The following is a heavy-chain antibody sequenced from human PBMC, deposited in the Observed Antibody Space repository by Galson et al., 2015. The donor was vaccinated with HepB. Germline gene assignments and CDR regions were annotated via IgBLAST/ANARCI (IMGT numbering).Heavy chain of an antibody. V-gene: IGHV1-69-2*01. J-gene: IGHJ4*02. D-gene: IGHD3-3*01. CDR1: GYTFSDYY. CDR2: LDPEDGET. CDR3: AIGGRQTSGYPGAF. Sequence: QSGAEVKKPEESLKISCKVSGYTFSDYYIHWVQQAPGKGLEWMGLLDPEDGETLYASDFQGRLTITADTSIDTAYMELSSLRSEDTAVYYCAIGGRQTSGYPGAFWGQGTLVSISS.